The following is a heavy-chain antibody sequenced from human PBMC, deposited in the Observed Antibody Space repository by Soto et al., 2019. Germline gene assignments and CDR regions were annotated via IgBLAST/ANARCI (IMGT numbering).Heavy chain of an antibody. J-gene: IGHJ4*02. V-gene: IGHV4-39*01. CDR2: IHYSGST. D-gene: IGHD1-7*01. CDR3: AGPYWVNYEGDY. CDR1: GGSISSSYHY. Sequence: PSETLSLTCTVSGGSISSSYHYWAWIRQPPGKGLEWIGSIHYSGSTYYNPSLKSRVTISVDTSKNQFSLKMSSVTAPDTAVYYCAGPYWVNYEGDYWGQGVLVTSPQ.